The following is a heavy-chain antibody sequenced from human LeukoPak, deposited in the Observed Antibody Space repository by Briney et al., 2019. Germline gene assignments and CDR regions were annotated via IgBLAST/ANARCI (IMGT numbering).Heavy chain of an antibody. Sequence: SETLSLTCTVSGGSFSNHYWSRIRQPPGKGLEWIGYIYHTGSTNYNPSLKSRVTISVDTSKNQFSLKLSSVTAADTAVYYCARGNYVDWFDPWGQGTQVTVSS. CDR1: GGSFSNHY. V-gene: IGHV4-59*11. CDR3: ARGNYVDWFDP. J-gene: IGHJ5*02. CDR2: IYHTGST. D-gene: IGHD1-7*01.